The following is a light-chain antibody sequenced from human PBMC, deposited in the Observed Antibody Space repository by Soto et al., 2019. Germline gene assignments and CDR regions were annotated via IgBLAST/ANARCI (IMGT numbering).Light chain of an antibody. CDR2: GAS. CDR1: QSLSSN. Sequence: EIVMTQSPATLSVSPGERATLSCRASQSLSSNLAWYQQKPGQAPRLLIYGASTRATGFPARFSGSGSGTEFTLTISSLQSEDFAVYYCQQYNNWPLTFGGGTKVEIK. CDR3: QQYNNWPLT. V-gene: IGKV3-15*01. J-gene: IGKJ4*01.